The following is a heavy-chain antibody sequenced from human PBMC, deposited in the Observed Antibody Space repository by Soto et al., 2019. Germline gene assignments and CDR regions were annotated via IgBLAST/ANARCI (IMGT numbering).Heavy chain of an antibody. Sequence: QVQLVQSGAEVKKPGSSVKVSCKASGGTFSSYAISWVRQAPGQGLEWMGGIIPIFGTANYAQNFQGRVTSTAVEATSTAYMDLSSLRYEDTAVYYCARFGNYGEPVRFFYGMDVWGQGTTGTGSS. J-gene: IGHJ6*02. D-gene: IGHD4-17*01. CDR1: GGTFSSYA. CDR3: ARFGNYGEPVRFFYGMDV. V-gene: IGHV1-69*12. CDR2: IIPIFGTA.